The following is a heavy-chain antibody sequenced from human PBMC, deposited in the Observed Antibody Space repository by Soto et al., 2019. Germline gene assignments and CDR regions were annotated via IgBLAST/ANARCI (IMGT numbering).Heavy chain of an antibody. D-gene: IGHD3-22*01. J-gene: IGHJ1*01. V-gene: IGHV4-30-4*01. CDR2: IYYSGST. CDR3: ARESSGYYEYFQH. Sequence: SETLSLTCTVSGGSISSGDYYWRWIRQPPGKGLEWIGYIYYSGSTYYNPPLKSRVTISVDTSKNQFSLKLSSVTAADTAVYYCARESSGYYEYFQHWGQGTLVTVS. CDR1: GGSISSGDYY.